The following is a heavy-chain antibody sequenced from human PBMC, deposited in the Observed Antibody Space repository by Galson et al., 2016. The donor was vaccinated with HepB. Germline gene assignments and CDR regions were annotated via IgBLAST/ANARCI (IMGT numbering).Heavy chain of an antibody. CDR3: AREPRAGAYYFDY. Sequence: SLRLSCAASGFTFSSYWMTWVRQAPGKGLEWVANIKEDGSVKYHVDSVQGRFTISRDNAKTSLYLQMNSLRAEDTAVYYCAREPRAGAYYFDYWGQGTLVTVSS. D-gene: IGHD2-21*01. CDR1: GFTFSSYW. J-gene: IGHJ4*02. V-gene: IGHV3-7*03. CDR2: IKEDGSVK.